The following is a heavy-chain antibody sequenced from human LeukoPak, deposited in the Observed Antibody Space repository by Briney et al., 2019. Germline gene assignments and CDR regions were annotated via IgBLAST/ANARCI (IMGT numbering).Heavy chain of an antibody. CDR1: GFTFSSYA. CDR3: AKASRGTFVGATPWYFDY. Sequence: GGSLRLSCAASGFTFSSYAMSWVRQAPGKGLEWVSAISGSGGSTYYADSVKGRFTISRDNSKNTLYLQMDSLRAEDTAVYYCAKASRGTFVGATPWYFDYWGQGTLVTVSS. J-gene: IGHJ4*02. CDR2: ISGSGGST. V-gene: IGHV3-23*01. D-gene: IGHD1-26*01.